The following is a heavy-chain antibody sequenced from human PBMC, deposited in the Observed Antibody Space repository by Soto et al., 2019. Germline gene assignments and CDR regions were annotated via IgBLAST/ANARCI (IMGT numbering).Heavy chain of an antibody. D-gene: IGHD3-22*01. CDR3: ARGGVDYYDSSGYYFSPYYFDF. CDR1: GDSISRGAYY. CDR2: ISNSGRT. V-gene: IGHV4-30-2*01. J-gene: IGHJ4*02. Sequence: SETLSLTCXVSGDSISRGAYYWTWIRQHPGKGLEWIGYISNSGRTYYNPSLKSRVTISVDRSKNQFSLKLSSVTAADTAVYYCARGGVDYYDSSGYYFSPYYFDFWGQGTLVTVSS.